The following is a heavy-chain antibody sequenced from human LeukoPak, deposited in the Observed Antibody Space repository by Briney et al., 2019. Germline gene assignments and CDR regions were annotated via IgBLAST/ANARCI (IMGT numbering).Heavy chain of an antibody. V-gene: IGHV3-23*01. J-gene: IGHJ4*02. CDR2: ISGSGGST. D-gene: IGHD4-23*01. CDR1: GFTFSSYA. CDR3: AKRTTVVNHFDY. Sequence: PGGSLRLSCAASGFTFSSYAMSWVRQAPGKGLEWVSAISGSGGSTYYADSVRGRFTISRDNSKNTLHLQMNSLRAEDTAVYYCAKRTTVVNHFDYWGQGTLVTVSS.